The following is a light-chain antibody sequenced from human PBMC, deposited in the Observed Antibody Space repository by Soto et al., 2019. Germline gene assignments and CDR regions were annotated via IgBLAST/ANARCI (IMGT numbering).Light chain of an antibody. J-gene: IGKJ5*01. CDR2: GAS. CDR1: PAIASF. CDR3: QQSYSTPPIT. Sequence: IQLTHSPSSLSASVGDRVTITCRASPAIASFLAWYQQKPGTAPKLLIYGASTLQSGVPSRFSGSRSGTDFTLTISSLQPEDFATYYCQQSYSTPPITFGQGTRLEIK. V-gene: IGKV1-39*01.